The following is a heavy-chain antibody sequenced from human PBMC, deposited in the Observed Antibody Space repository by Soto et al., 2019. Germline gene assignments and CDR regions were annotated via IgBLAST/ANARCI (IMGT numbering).Heavy chain of an antibody. D-gene: IGHD3-3*01. CDR2: IYSSGST. CDR3: ARGQRFYDWFDP. CDR1: GGAISTYY. Sequence: SETLSLTCTVSGGAISTYYWTWIRQTAGKGLEWIGRIYSSGSTKYNPALQSRVTMSLDTSNNQFSLRLTSVTAADTAVYYCARGQRFYDWFDPWGQGILVTVSS. V-gene: IGHV4-4*07. J-gene: IGHJ5*02.